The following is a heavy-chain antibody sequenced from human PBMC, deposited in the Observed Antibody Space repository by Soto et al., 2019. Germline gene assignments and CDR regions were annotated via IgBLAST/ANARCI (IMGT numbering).Heavy chain of an antibody. V-gene: IGHV4-4*07. CDR1: SHFS. D-gene: IGHD1-7*01. CDR2: ITINGNT. J-gene: IGHJ1*01. Sequence: SHFSRSWIRQPAGKGLEWIGRITINGNTQKNPSFKSRVTMSIDTSRNHFSLNLQSATAADTALYYCARETGENWTYEAHWGPGTLVTVSS. CDR3: ARETGENWTYEAH.